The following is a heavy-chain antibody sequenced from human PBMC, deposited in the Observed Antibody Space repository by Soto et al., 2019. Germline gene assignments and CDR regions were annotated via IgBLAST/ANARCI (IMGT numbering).Heavy chain of an antibody. Sequence: QVQLQESGPGLVKPSETLSLTCTVSGGSISSYYWSWIRQPPGKGLEWIGYIYYSGSTNYNPSLKRRVTISVDTSKNQFSLKLSSVTAADTAVYYCARGSSIAARPSGGFYAYWGQGTLVTVSS. CDR2: IYYSGST. J-gene: IGHJ4*02. CDR3: ARGSSIAARPSGGFYAY. CDR1: GGSISSYY. V-gene: IGHV4-59*01. D-gene: IGHD6-6*01.